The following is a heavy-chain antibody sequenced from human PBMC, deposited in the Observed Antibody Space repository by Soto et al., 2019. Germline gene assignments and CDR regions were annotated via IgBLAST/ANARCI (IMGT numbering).Heavy chain of an antibody. J-gene: IGHJ4*02. CDR1: GYTFTSYG. CDR3: ASLIRGVMHFDY. V-gene: IGHV1-18*01. D-gene: IGHD3-10*01. Sequence: QVQLVQSGAEVKKPGASVKVSCKASGYTFTSYGMSWVRQAPGQGLEWMGWISAYNGNTNYAQKVQGRVTMTTDTSTSTAYMELWSLRSDDTAVYYCASLIRGVMHFDYWGQGTLVTVSS. CDR2: ISAYNGNT.